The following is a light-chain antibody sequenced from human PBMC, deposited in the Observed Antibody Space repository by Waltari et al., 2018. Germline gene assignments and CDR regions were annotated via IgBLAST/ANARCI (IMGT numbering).Light chain of an antibody. CDR1: SSDVGSYDN. CDR2: DVT. V-gene: IGLV2-14*03. Sequence: QSALTQPASVSGSPGQSITISCTGTSSDVGSYDNVYWYQQHPGKAPKLWIYDVTKRPPGGSNSSSVSKSGKTASLTISGLQAEDEADYYCSSYRGSFTLVFGGGTKVTVL. J-gene: IGLJ3*02. CDR3: SSYRGSFTLV.